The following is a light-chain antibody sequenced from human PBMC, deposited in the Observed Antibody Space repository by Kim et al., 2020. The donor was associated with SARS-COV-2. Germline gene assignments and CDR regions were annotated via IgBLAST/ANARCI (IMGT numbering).Light chain of an antibody. CDR2: QDS. CDR1: KLGDKY. CDR3: QAWDSGTWV. Sequence: SYELTQPPSVSVSPGQTASITCSGHKLGDKYACWYQQKPGQSPVLVISQDSKRPSGIPERFSGSNSGNTATLTISGTQAMDEAVYYCQAWDSGTWVFGGG. J-gene: IGLJ3*02. V-gene: IGLV3-1*01.